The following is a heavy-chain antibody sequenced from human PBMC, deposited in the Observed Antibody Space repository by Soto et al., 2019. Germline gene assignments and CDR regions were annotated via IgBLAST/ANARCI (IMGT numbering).Heavy chain of an antibody. D-gene: IGHD6-19*01. CDR2: IIPILGIA. CDR1: GGTFSSYT. V-gene: IGHV1-69*04. Sequence: QVQLVHSGAEVKKPGSSVKVSCKASGGTFSSYTISWVRQAPGQGLEWMGRIIPILGIANYAQKFQGRVTITADKSTSTAYMELSSLRSEDTAVYYCAREEYSSGWYSDYWGQGTLVTVSS. J-gene: IGHJ4*02. CDR3: AREEYSSGWYSDY.